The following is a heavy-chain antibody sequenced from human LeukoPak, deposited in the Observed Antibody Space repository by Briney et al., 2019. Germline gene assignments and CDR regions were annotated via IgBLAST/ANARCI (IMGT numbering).Heavy chain of an antibody. CDR2: ISSDGSNK. Sequence: HTGGSLRLSCAASGFTFSNYAMHWVRQAPGKGLEWVAVISSDGSNKYYADSVKGRFTISRDYSKNTLYLQMNSLRAEDTAVYYCFFPGVTGKVYWGQGTLVTVSS. D-gene: IGHD1-20*01. J-gene: IGHJ4*02. V-gene: IGHV3-30-3*01. CDR3: FFPGVTGKVY. CDR1: GFTFSNYA.